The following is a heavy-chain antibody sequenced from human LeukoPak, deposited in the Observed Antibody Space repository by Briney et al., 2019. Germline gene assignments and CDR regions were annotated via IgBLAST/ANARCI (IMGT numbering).Heavy chain of an antibody. CDR3: ARIGLRGVIISRPLDY. CDR2: MNPNSGNT. CDR1: GYTFTSYD. Sequence: VASVKVSCKASGYTFTSYDINWVRQAPGQGLEWMGWMNPNSGNTGYAQKFQGRVTMTRNTSISTAYMELSSLRSEDTAVYYCARIGLRGVIISRPLDYWGQGTLVTVSS. V-gene: IGHV1-8*01. D-gene: IGHD3-16*02. J-gene: IGHJ4*02.